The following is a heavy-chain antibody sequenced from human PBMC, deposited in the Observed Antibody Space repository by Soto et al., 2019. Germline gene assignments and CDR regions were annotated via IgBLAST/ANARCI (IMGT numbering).Heavy chain of an antibody. CDR2: INHSGST. J-gene: IGHJ4*02. CDR3: ARAKCYYDSSGYYYY. Sequence: SETLSLTCAVYGGSFSGYYWSWIRQPPGKGLEWIGEINHSGSTNYNPSLKSRVTISVDTSKNQFSLKLSSVTAADTAVYYCARAKCYYDSSGYYYYWGQGTLVTVSS. D-gene: IGHD3-22*01. V-gene: IGHV4-34*01. CDR1: GGSFSGYY.